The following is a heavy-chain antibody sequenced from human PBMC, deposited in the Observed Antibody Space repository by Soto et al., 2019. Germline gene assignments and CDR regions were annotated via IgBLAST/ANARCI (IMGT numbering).Heavy chain of an antibody. CDR1: GYTFTSYH. CDR3: ARDSPPARE. CDR2: ISAYNGNT. V-gene: IGHV1-18*01. J-gene: IGHJ4*02. Sequence: QVQLVQSGAEVKKPGASVKVSCKASGYTFTSYHITWVRQAPGQGLEWMGWISAYNGNTNDAQKLQGRVTMTTDTSTSAAYMGLRSLRSDDAAVFYCARDSPPAREWGQGTLVTVSS.